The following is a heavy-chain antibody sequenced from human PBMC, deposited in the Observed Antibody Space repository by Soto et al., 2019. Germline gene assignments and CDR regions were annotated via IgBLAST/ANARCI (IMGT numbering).Heavy chain of an antibody. CDR3: ASTQPSKPFRDGYNYEVFVLNFDY. CDR2: IIPIFGTA. CDR1: GRTFSSYA. V-gene: IGHV1-69*13. Sequence: SVKVSCKASGRTFSSYAISWVRQAPGQGLEWMGGIIPIFGTANYAQKFQGRVTITAYESTSTAYMELSSLRSEDTAVYYCASTQPSKPFRDGYNYEVFVLNFDYWGQ. J-gene: IGHJ4*02. D-gene: IGHD5-12*01.